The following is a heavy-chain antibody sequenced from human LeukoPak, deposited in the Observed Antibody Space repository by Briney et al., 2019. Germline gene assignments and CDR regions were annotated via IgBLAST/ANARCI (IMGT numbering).Heavy chain of an antibody. Sequence: SETLSLTCAVYGGSFSGYYWSWIRQPPGKGLEWIGEINHSGSTNYNPSLKSRVTISVDTSKNQFSLKLSSVTAADTAVYYCARVAVTTIDYWGQGTLVTVSP. CDR3: ARVAVTTIDY. D-gene: IGHD4-17*01. J-gene: IGHJ4*02. CDR1: GGSFSGYY. CDR2: INHSGST. V-gene: IGHV4-34*01.